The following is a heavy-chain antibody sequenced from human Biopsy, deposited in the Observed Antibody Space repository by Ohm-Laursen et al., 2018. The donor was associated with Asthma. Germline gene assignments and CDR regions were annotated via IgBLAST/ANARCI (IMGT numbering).Heavy chain of an antibody. CDR2: SDHRGNT. CDR1: GLSSSAYY. Sequence: SETLSLTCSMYGLSSSAYYWTWIRQTPGKGLEWIGESDHRGNTTTNATLKSRVTISKAKSANEFSLKMESVTAADTAIYYCARGPEWSGLDIWGQGTTVTVSS. CDR3: ARGPEWSGLDI. V-gene: IGHV4-34*01. D-gene: IGHD3-3*01. J-gene: IGHJ6*02.